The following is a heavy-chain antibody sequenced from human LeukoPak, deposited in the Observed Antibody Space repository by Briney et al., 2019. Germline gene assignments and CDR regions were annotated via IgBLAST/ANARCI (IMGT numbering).Heavy chain of an antibody. CDR3: AKGPYGTRYFDY. CDR1: GFTFSSHA. D-gene: IGHD2-2*01. Sequence: GGSLRLSCAACGFTFSSHAVSWVRQAPGKGLEGVSSLSGSGYNTYYADSVKGRFTISRDNSKNTVYLQMNSLRAEDTAVYYCAKGPYGTRYFDYWGQGTLVTVSS. CDR2: LSGSGYNT. J-gene: IGHJ4*02. V-gene: IGHV3-23*01.